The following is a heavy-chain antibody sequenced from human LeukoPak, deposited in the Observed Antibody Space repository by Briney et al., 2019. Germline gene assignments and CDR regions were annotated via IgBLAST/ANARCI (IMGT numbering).Heavy chain of an antibody. D-gene: IGHD5-18*01. CDR2: ISGSGGST. CDR1: GFTFSSYA. CDR3: AKDRRGYSYGSRDHYFDY. V-gene: IGHV3-23*01. Sequence: GGSLRLSCAASGFTFSSYAMSWVRQAPGKGLEWVSAISGSGGSTYYADSVKGRFTISRDNSKNTLYLQMNSLRAEDTAVYYCAKDRRGYSYGSRDHYFDYWGQGTLVTVSS. J-gene: IGHJ4*02.